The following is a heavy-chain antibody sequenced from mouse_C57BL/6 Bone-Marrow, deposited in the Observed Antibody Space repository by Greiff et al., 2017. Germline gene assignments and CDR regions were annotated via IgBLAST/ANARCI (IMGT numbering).Heavy chain of an antibody. CDR1: GYTFTEYT. D-gene: IGHD2-5*01. CDR2: FYPGSGSI. Sequence: QVQLQQSGAELVKPGASVKLSCTASGYTFTEYTIHWVKQRSGQGLEWIGWFYPGSGSIKYNAKFKDKATLTADKSSSTVYMELSRLTSEDSPVYYCARHEDKSNFPWFAYWGQGTLVTVSA. J-gene: IGHJ3*01. CDR3: ARHEDKSNFPWFAY. V-gene: IGHV1-62-2*01.